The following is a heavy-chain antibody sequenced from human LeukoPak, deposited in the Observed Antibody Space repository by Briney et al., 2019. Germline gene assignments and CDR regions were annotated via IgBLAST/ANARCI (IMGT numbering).Heavy chain of an antibody. CDR1: GYTFTSYY. Sequence: ASVKVSCKASGYTFTSYYMHWVRQAPGQGLEWMGIINPSGGSTSYAQKLQGRVTMTTDTSTSTAYMELRSLRSDDTAVYYCARGKSRIVGATPPDYWGQGTLVTVSS. CDR2: INPSGGST. J-gene: IGHJ4*02. CDR3: ARGKSRIVGATPPDY. V-gene: IGHV1-46*01. D-gene: IGHD1-26*01.